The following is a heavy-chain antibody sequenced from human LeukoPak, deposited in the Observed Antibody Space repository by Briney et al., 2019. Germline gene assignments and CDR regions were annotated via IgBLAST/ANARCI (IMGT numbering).Heavy chain of an antibody. CDR1: GYTFTGYY. J-gene: IGHJ4*02. Sequence: ASVKVSCKASGYTFTGYYIHWVRQAPGQGLEWMGWINPNSGGTNYAQKFQGRVTMTRDTSISTAYMELSRLRSDDTAVYYCARGSDYVSLGSYVPINYFDYWGQGTLVTVSS. D-gene: IGHD3-16*01. V-gene: IGHV1-2*02. CDR2: INPNSGGT. CDR3: ARGSDYVSLGSYVPINYFDY.